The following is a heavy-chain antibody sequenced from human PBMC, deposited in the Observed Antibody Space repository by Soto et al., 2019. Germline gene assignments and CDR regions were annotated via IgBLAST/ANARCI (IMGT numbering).Heavy chain of an antibody. J-gene: IGHJ6*02. CDR2: ISYDGSNK. CDR1: GFTFSSYG. V-gene: IGHV3-30*18. Sequence: PGGSLRLSCAASGFTFSSYGMHWVRQAPGKGLEWVAVISYDGSNKYYADSVKGRFTISRDNSKNTLYLQMNSLRAEDTAVYYCAKSINGRIAAAGKEGGGYYYYGMDVWGQGTTVTVS. D-gene: IGHD6-13*01. CDR3: AKSINGRIAAAGKEGGGYYYYGMDV.